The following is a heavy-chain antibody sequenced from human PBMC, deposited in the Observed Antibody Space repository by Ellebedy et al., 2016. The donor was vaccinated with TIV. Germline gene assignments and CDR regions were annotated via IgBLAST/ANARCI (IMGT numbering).Heavy chain of an antibody. V-gene: IGHV1-2*02. CDR2: INPNSGGT. D-gene: IGHD4-17*01. J-gene: IGHJ4*02. Sequence: ASVKVSCKASGYTFTGYYMHWVRQAPGQGLEWMGWINPNSGGTNYAQKFQGRVTMTRDTSISTAYMELRRLRSDDTAVYYCARGQLHYGDYFDYWGQGTLVTVSS. CDR3: ARGQLHYGDYFDY. CDR1: GYTFTGYY.